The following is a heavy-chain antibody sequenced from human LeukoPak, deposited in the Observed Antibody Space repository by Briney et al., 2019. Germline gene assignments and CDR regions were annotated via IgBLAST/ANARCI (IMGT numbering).Heavy chain of an antibody. V-gene: IGHV3-23*01. D-gene: IGHD1-26*01. J-gene: IGHJ4*02. CDR1: GFTFSSYA. Sequence: GGSLRLSCAASGFTFSSYAMSWVRQAPGKGLEWVSAISGSGGSTYYADSVKGRLTISRDNSKNTLYLQMNSLRAEDTAVYYCAKGNTPSESYPDWDYWGQGTLVTVSS. CDR2: ISGSGGST. CDR3: AKGNTPSESYPDWDY.